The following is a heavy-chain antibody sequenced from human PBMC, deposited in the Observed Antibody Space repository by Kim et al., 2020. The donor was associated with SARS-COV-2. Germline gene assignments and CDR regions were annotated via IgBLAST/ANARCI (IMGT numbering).Heavy chain of an antibody. Sequence: SETLSLTCTVSGGSISSYYWSWIRQPPGKGLEWIGYIYYSGITNYNPSLKSRVTISVDTSKNQFSLKLSSVTAADTAVYYCAGGEIVVVPAAMRDNYYYYYGMDVWGQGTTVTVSS. CDR3: AGGEIVVVPAAMRDNYYYYYGMDV. V-gene: IGHV4-59*01. CDR2: IYYSGIT. CDR1: GGSISSYY. D-gene: IGHD2-2*01. J-gene: IGHJ6*02.